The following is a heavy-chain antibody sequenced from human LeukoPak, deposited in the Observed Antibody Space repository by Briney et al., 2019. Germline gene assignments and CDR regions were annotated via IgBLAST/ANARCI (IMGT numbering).Heavy chain of an antibody. Sequence: SETLSLTCAVCGGSFSGYYWSWIRQPPGKGLEWIGEINHSGSTNYNPSLKSRVTISVDTSKNQFSLKLSSVTAADTAVYYCARTTIFGVVIKFDYWGQGTLVTVSS. V-gene: IGHV4-34*01. CDR1: GGSFSGYY. J-gene: IGHJ4*02. D-gene: IGHD3-3*01. CDR2: INHSGST. CDR3: ARTTIFGVVIKFDY.